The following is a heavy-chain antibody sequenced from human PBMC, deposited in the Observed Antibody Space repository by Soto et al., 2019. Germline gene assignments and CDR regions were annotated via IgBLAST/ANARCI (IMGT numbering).Heavy chain of an antibody. D-gene: IGHD3-22*01. CDR1: GGSISSGGYS. J-gene: IGHJ5*02. Sequence: PSETLSLTCAVSGGSISSGGYSWSWIRQPPGKGLEWIGYIYHSGSTYYNPSLKSRVTISVDRSKNQFSLKLSSVTAADTAVYYCARAFGGYYYVDWFDPSCQGRLVTVPS. CDR2: IYHSGST. CDR3: ARAFGGYYYVDWFDP. V-gene: IGHV4-30-2*01.